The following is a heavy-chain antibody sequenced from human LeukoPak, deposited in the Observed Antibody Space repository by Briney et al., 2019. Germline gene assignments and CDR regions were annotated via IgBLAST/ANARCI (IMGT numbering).Heavy chain of an antibody. J-gene: IGHJ4*02. D-gene: IGHD2-2*01. Sequence: GESLRLSCAASGFTFSSYGMHWVRQTPGKGLEWVAVISYDGSNKYYADSVKGRFTISRDNSKNTLYLQMNSLRAEDTAVYYCATDIVVVPAAIGWGQGTLVTVSS. V-gene: IGHV3-30*03. CDR2: ISYDGSNK. CDR3: ATDIVVVPAAIG. CDR1: GFTFSSYG.